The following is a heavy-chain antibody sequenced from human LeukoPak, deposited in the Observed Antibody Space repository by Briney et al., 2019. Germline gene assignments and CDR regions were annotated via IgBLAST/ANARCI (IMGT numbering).Heavy chain of an antibody. CDR1: GYTFTGYY. Sequence: ASVKVSCKASGYTFTGYYMHWVRQAPGQGLEWMGRIDPNSGGTNYAQKFQGRVTMTRDTSISTAYMELSRLRSDDTAVYYCAREKVRQSGMDVWGQGTTVTVSS. CDR3: AREKVRQSGMDV. D-gene: IGHD2-2*01. CDR2: IDPNSGGT. V-gene: IGHV1-2*06. J-gene: IGHJ6*02.